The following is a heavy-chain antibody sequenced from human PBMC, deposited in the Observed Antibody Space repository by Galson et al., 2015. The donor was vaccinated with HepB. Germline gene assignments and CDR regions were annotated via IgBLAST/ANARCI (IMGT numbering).Heavy chain of an antibody. CDR1: GFTFDDYG. CDR3: VKDMGASFYYYGLDV. V-gene: IGHV3-9*01. D-gene: IGHD1-26*01. CDR2: ISWNSENI. J-gene: IGHJ6*02. Sequence: SLRLSCAVSGFTFDDYGMNWVRQAPGKGLEWVSGISWNSENIDYADSVKSRFTISRDNAKNSLYLQMNSLRVEDTALYYCVKDMGASFYYYGLDVWGQGTTVTVSS.